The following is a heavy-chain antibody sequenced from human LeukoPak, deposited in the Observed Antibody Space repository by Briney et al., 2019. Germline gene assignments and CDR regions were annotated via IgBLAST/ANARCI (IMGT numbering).Heavy chain of an antibody. CDR3: ARLFRYSSGWYFNY. CDR2: IIPIFGTA. D-gene: IGHD6-19*01. CDR1: GGTFSSYA. J-gene: IGHJ4*02. V-gene: IGHV1-69*06. Sequence: GASVKVSCKASGGTFSSYAISWVRQAPGQGLEWMGGIIPIFGTANYAQKFQGRVTITADKSTSTAYMELSSLRSEDTAVYYCARLFRYSSGWYFNYWGQGTLVTVSS.